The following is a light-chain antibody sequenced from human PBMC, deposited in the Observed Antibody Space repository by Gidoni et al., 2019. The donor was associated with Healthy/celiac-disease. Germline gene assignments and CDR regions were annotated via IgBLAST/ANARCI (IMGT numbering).Light chain of an antibody. CDR3: QQYYSTPYT. CDR1: QSVLYSSNNKNY. V-gene: IGKV4-1*01. J-gene: IGKJ2*01. Sequence: IVMPQLPDSLAVSLGERATINCKSSQSVLYSSNNKNYLAWYQQKPGQPPKLLIDWASTRESGVPDRFSGSGSGTDFTLTISSLQAEDVAVYYCQQYYSTPYTFGQGTKLEIK. CDR2: WAS.